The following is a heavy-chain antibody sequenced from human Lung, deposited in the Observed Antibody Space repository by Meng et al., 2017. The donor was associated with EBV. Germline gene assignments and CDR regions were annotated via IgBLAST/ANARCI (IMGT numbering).Heavy chain of an antibody. J-gene: IGHJ5*02. V-gene: IGHV4-34*01. Sequence: CADLLHPSRPLPRMCHFEGGPFRDNSWTGNRHPPGKGLEWIGEIDHRGNTKYNPSLKSRVTISLDTSKKQFSLKVSSVTAADSAVYYCARRGPSGNFSPWSQGALVTVSS. CDR1: GGPFRDNS. CDR2: IDHRGNT. CDR3: ARRGPSGNFSP. D-gene: IGHD3-10*01.